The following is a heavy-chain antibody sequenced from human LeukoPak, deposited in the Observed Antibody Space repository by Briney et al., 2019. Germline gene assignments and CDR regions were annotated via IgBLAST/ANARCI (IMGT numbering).Heavy chain of an antibody. V-gene: IGHV1-69*04. CDR3: ARVGVFGSGYSGWFDP. CDR2: IIPILGIA. D-gene: IGHD3-22*01. CDR1: GGTFSSYA. Sequence: SVKVSCKASGGTFSSYAISWVRQAPGQGLEWMGRIIPILGIASYAQKFQGRVTMTRDTSTSTVYMELSSLRSEDTAVYYCARVGVFGSGYSGWFDPWGQGTLVTVSS. J-gene: IGHJ5*02.